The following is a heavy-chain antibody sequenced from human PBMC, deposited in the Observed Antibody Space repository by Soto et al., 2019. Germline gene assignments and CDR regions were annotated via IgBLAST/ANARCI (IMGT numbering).Heavy chain of an antibody. CDR2: IRGSGGET. V-gene: IGHV3-23*01. D-gene: IGHD2-21*01. CDR3: AQDRGWGVVSPSHDY. J-gene: IGHJ4*02. Sequence: EVQLLESGGGLVQPGGYLRVSCAASGFTFRNFVMSWVRQAPGKGLEWVSAIRGSGGETFYADSVKGRFTISRDNSKNTLYLQMNSLRDEDTALYCCAQDRGWGVVSPSHDYWGQGTLVTVSS. CDR1: GFTFRNFV.